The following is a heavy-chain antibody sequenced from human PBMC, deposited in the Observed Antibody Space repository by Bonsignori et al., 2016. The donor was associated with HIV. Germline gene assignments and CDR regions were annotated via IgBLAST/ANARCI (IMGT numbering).Heavy chain of an antibody. CDR2: IKQDGSEK. V-gene: IGHV3-7*03. D-gene: IGHD2/OR15-2a*01. CDR3: ARDKEGFYLYYYYYYMDV. J-gene: IGHJ6*03. Sequence: GGSLRLSCAASGFTFSSYWMSWVRQAPGKGLEWVANIKQDGSEKYYVDSVKGRFTISRDNAKNSLYLQMNSLRAEDTAVYYCARDKEGFYLYYYYYYMDVWGKGTTVTVSS. CDR1: GFTFSSYW.